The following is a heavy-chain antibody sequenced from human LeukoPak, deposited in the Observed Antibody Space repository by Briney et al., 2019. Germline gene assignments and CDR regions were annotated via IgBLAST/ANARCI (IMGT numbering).Heavy chain of an antibody. Sequence: PGGSLRLSCAASGFTVSNNYMSWVRQAPGKGLEWASVIYSGGMTYNADSVKGRFTISRDNSKNTLYLQMNSLSAEDTAVYYCARGHGSGSYGNGMDVWGQGTTVTVSS. CDR3: ARGHGSGSYGNGMDV. D-gene: IGHD3-10*01. CDR1: GFTVSNNY. CDR2: IYSGGMT. J-gene: IGHJ6*02. V-gene: IGHV3-53*01.